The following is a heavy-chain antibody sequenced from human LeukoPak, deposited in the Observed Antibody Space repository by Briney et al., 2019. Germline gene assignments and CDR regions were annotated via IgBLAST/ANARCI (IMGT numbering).Heavy chain of an antibody. D-gene: IGHD3-3*01. CDR3: AAENGNFWIGYHYFED. V-gene: IGHV4-39*01. J-gene: IGHJ4*02. CDR1: GGSLGSGSYY. CDR2: IYFDGNS. Sequence: PSETLSLTCTVSGGSLGSGSYYWGWIRQPPGKDLEWIGTIYFDGNSFYNPSLKSRVTISIDLSKNQFSLKLSSVTAADTAIYYCAAENGNFWIGYHYFEDWGQGTLVSVSS.